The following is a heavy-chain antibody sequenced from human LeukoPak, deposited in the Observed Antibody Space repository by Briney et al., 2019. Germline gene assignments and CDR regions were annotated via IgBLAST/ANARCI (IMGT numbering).Heavy chain of an antibody. J-gene: IGHJ4*02. CDR3: ARVNCGGDCFSRRFLDY. CDR1: GGSVSSGSYY. CDR2: IHYSGST. Sequence: SETLSLTCSVSGGSVSSGSYYWSWIRQPPGKGLEWIGYIHYSGSTNYNPSLKSRVTISVDTSKNQFSLKLSSVTAADTAVYSCARVNCGGDCFSRRFLDYWGQGTLVTVSS. V-gene: IGHV4-61*01. D-gene: IGHD2-21*02.